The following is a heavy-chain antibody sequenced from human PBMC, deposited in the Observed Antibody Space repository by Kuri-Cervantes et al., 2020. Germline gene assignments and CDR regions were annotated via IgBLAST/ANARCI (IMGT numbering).Heavy chain of an antibody. Sequence: GSLRLSCTVSGGSISSYYWSWIRQPPGKGLEWIGYIYYSGSTNYNPSLKSRVTISVDTSKNQFSLKLSSVTGADTAVYYCARGRWWARVDYWGQGTLVTVSS. CDR1: GGSISSYY. D-gene: IGHD2-8*02. V-gene: IGHV4-59*01. J-gene: IGHJ4*02. CDR3: ARGRWWARVDY. CDR2: IYYSGST.